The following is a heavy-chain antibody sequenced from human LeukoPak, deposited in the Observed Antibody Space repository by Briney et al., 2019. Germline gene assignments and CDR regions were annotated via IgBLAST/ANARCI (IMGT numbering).Heavy chain of an antibody. CDR2: INSDGSST. J-gene: IGHJ4*02. CDR1: GFTFSSYW. D-gene: IGHD3-22*01. CDR3: AAYDSSGYSFDY. V-gene: IGHV3-74*01. Sequence: PGGSLRLSCAASGFTFSSYWMHWVRQAPGKGQVWVSRINSDGSSTTYADSVKGRFTMSRDNAKNSLYLQMNSLRAEDTAVYYCAAYDSSGYSFDYWGQGILVTVSS.